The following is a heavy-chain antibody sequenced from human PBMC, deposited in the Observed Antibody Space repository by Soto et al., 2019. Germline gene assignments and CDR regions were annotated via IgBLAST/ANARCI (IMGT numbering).Heavy chain of an antibody. CDR3: GRWWGTIGAYDS. CDR1: GLISGSDSG. V-gene: IGHV3-33*01. D-gene: IGHD3-16*01. J-gene: IGHJ5*01. Sequence: QVQLVESGGGVVQPGRSLRLSCAASGLISGSDSGMHWVRQAPGKGLEWVAVISYEGSLKYYADAVKGRFTISRDNSKNRVYLQMDSLRAEDTAVYFCGRWWGTIGAYDSWGQGTLVTVSP. CDR2: ISYEGSLK.